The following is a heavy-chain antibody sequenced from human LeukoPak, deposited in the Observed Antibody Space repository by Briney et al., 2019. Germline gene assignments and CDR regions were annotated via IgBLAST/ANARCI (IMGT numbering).Heavy chain of an antibody. CDR1: GFTVRSNY. J-gene: IGHJ4*02. CDR2: ISRTGNSI. V-gene: IGHV3-11*04. D-gene: IGHD6-13*01. Sequence: GGSLRLSCAASGFTVRSNYMSWVRQAPGKGLEWISYISRTGNSIYYADSVKGRFTISRDSAKNSLYLQMNSLRAEDTAVYYCARGPYSSNWYVDYWGQGTLVTVAS. CDR3: ARGPYSSNWYVDY.